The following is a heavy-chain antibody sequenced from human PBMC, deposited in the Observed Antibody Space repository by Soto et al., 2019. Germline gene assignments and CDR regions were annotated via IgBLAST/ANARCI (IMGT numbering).Heavy chain of an antibody. CDR2: INPSAGST. D-gene: IGHD3-3*01. J-gene: IGHJ6*02. CDR3: ARYSDLSGMDV. CDR1: GYTFTSYY. Sequence: QVQLVQSGAEVKKPGASVKVSCKASGYTFTSYYLRWGRQAPVQGLEWMGIINPSAGSTNYAQKFQGRVTMTRETPTTPVYMELSSLRSEDTAMYYCARYSDLSGMDVWGQGTTVTVSS. V-gene: IGHV1-46*03.